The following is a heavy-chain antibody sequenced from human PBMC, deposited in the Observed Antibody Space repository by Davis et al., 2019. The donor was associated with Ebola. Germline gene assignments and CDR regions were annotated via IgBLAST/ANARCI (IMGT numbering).Heavy chain of an antibody. CDR1: GLTFSTYW. CDR3: ARDQNWLRGDY. CDR2: INSDGSTT. J-gene: IGHJ4*02. V-gene: IGHV3-74*01. Sequence: HTGGSLRLSCAASGLTFSTYWMHWVRQAPGKGLVWVSRINSDGSTTTYADSVKGRFTISRDNAKNMLYLQMNSLRAEDTAVYYCARDQNWLRGDYWSQGTLVTVSS. D-gene: IGHD5-12*01.